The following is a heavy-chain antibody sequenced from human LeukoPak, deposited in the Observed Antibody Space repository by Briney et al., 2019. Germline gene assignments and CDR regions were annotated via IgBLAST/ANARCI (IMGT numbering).Heavy chain of an antibody. Sequence: SETLSLTCTVSGCSISSSSYYWGWIRQPPGRGLEWIGNIYYSGSTYYNPSLKSRVTISVDTSKNQFSLKVSSVTAADTAVYYCARGLTTVTSNNWFDPWGQGTLVTVSS. CDR1: GCSISSSSYY. CDR3: ARGLTTVTSNNWFDP. D-gene: IGHD4-17*01. V-gene: IGHV4-39*01. CDR2: IYYSGST. J-gene: IGHJ5*02.